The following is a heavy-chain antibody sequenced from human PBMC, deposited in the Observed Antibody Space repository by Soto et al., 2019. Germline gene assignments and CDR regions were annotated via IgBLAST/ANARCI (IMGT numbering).Heavy chain of an antibody. CDR3: ARFRGYNYGPVDY. V-gene: IGHV4-59*08. Sequence: SETLSLTCTVSGGSISSYYWSWIRQPPGKGLEWIGYIYYSGSTNYNPSLKSRVTISVDTSKNQFSLKLSSVTAADTAVYFCARFRGYNYGPVDYWGQGALVTVSS. D-gene: IGHD5-18*01. CDR1: GGSISSYY. J-gene: IGHJ4*02. CDR2: IYYSGST.